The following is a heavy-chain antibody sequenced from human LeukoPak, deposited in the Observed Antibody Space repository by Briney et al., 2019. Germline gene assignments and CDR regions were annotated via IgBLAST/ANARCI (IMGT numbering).Heavy chain of an antibody. J-gene: IGHJ4*02. Sequence: GGSLRLSCAASGFTVSTNYMSWVRQSPGKGLEWASVIYSGGSPYYADSVKGRFTISRDNSKNTLYLQMNSLRVEDTAMYYCAIKLGTVDDYWGQGTLVTVSS. V-gene: IGHV3-53*01. CDR3: AIKLGTVDDY. CDR2: IYSGGSP. CDR1: GFTVSTNY. D-gene: IGHD7-27*01.